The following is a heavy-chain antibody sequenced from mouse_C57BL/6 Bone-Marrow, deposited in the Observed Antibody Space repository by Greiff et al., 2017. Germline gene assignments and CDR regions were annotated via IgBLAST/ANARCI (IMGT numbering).Heavy chain of an antibody. Sequence: QVQLQQSGPELVKPGASVKISCKASGYAFSSSWMNWVKQRPGKGLEWIGRIYPGDGDTNYNGKFKGKATLTADKSSSTAYMQLSSLTSEDSAVYFCARSIHYYFDYWGQGTTLTVSS. CDR2: IYPGDGDT. CDR1: GYAFSSSW. CDR3: ARSIHYYFDY. J-gene: IGHJ2*01. V-gene: IGHV1-82*01. D-gene: IGHD2-3*01.